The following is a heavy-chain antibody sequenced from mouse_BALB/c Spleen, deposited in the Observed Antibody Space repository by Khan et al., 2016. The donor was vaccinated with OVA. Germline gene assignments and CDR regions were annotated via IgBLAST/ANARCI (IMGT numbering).Heavy chain of an antibody. V-gene: IGHV5-6*01. CDR1: GFTFSTYG. J-gene: IGHJ3*01. D-gene: IGHD1-1*01. Sequence: EVQLQESGGDLVKPGGSLKLSCAASGFTFSTYGMSWVRQTPDKRLEWVATVSTGGSYTYYPDSVKGRFTISRDNAKNTLYLQMSGLKSEDTAMFYCTRLAYYYDSEGFAYWGQGTLVTVS. CDR2: VSTGGSYT. CDR3: TRLAYYYDSEGFAY.